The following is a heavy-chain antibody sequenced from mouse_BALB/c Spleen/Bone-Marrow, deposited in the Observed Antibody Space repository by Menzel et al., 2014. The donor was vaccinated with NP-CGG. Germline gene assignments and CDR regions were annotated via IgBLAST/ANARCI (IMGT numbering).Heavy chain of an antibody. CDR1: GYTFTNYW. V-gene: IGHV1-69*02. CDR2: IYPSDSYT. CDR3: TRWLPYAMDY. J-gene: IGHJ4*01. Sequence: QVQLKHSGAELVRPGASVKLSCKASGYTFTNYWINWVKQRPGQGLEWIGNIYPSDSYTNYNQKFEDKATLTVDKSSSTAYMQLSSPTSEDSAVYYCTRWLPYAMDYWGQGTSVTVSS. D-gene: IGHD2-2*01.